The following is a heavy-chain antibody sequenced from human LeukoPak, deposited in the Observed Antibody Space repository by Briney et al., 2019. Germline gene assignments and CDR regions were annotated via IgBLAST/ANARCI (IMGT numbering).Heavy chain of an antibody. D-gene: IGHD4-23*01. J-gene: IGHJ4*02. CDR1: GFTFSDYE. CDR3: ALSGGTKGVDY. Sequence: GGSLRLSCATSGFTFSDYEMNWVRQAPGKGLEWVAYIGCSGSTKYYADSVKGRFTISRDNAKNSLYLHMNSLRAEDTAVYYCALSGGTKGVDYWGQGTLVTVYS. V-gene: IGHV3-48*03. CDR2: IGCSGSTK.